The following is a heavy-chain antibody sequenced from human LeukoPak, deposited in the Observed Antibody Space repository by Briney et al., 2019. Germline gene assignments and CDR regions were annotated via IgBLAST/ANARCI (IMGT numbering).Heavy chain of an antibody. CDR3: ARDSVLLWFGEL. D-gene: IGHD3-10*01. CDR1: GFPFSSYG. J-gene: IGHJ1*01. V-gene: IGHV3-30*02. CDR2: IRYDGSNK. Sequence: PGGSLELSCAASGFPFSSYGMHWVRPAPGKGLEGVAFIRYDGSNKYYADSVKGRFTISRDNSKNKLYRQMNSLRAEDTAVNYCARDSVLLWFGELWGQGTLVTVSS.